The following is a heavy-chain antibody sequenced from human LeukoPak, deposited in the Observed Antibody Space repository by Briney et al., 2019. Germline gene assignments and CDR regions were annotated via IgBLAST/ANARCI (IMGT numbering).Heavy chain of an antibody. V-gene: IGHV4-30-4*01. CDR1: GGSISSGDYY. J-gene: IGHJ2*01. CDR3: AREVPWVWNFDL. Sequence: SETLSLTCTVSGGSISSGDYYWSWIRQPPGTGLEWIGYIYYSGSTYYDPSLKSRVTISVDTSKNQFSLKLNSVTAADTAVYYCAREVPWVWNFDLWGRGTLVTVSS. CDR2: IYYSGST. D-gene: IGHD1-26*01.